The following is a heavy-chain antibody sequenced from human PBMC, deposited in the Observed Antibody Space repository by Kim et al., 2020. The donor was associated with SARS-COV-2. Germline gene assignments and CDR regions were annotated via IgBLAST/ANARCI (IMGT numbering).Heavy chain of an antibody. Sequence: SETLSLTCAVYGGSFSGYYWSWIRQPPGKGLEWIGEINHSGSTNYNPSLKSRVTISVDTSKNQFSLKPSSVTAADTAVYYCARGRKLSIAAWVGLDYWGQGTLVTVSS. CDR1: GGSFSGYY. D-gene: IGHD6-6*01. CDR3: ARGRKLSIAAWVGLDY. CDR2: INHSGST. V-gene: IGHV4-34*01. J-gene: IGHJ4*02.